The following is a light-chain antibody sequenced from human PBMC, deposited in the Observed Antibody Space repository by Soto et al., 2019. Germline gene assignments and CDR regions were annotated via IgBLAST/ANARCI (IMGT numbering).Light chain of an antibody. CDR1: QSISSY. V-gene: IGKV1-39*01. J-gene: IGKJ3*01. CDR3: QQSYSTLA. CDR2: AAS. Sequence: DIQMTQSPSSLSASVGDRVTITCRASQSISSYLNWYQQKPGKAPKFLIYAASNLQSGVPSRFSGSGSGTEFTLTIGSLQPEDFATYYCQQSYSTLAFGPGTKVDIK.